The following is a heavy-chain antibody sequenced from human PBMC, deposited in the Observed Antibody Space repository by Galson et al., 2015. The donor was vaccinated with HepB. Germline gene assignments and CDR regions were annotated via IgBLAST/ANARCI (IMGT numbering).Heavy chain of an antibody. J-gene: IGHJ6*02. CDR3: ARGGYSGHDYVLRYYYYGMNV. D-gene: IGHD5-12*01. CDR2: INPSGGST. Sequence: SVKVSCKASGYTFSSYYMHWVRQAPGQGLEWMGIINPSGGSTSYAQKFQGRVNTTRDTSTSTVYMELSSLRSEDTAVYYCARGGYSGHDYVLRYYYYGMNVWGQGTTVTVSS. CDR1: GYTFSSYY. V-gene: IGHV1-46*01.